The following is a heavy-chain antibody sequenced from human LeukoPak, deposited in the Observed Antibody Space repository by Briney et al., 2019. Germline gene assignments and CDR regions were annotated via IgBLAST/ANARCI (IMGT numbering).Heavy chain of an antibody. D-gene: IGHD3-22*01. CDR2: IVPIFGLP. J-gene: IGHJ6*03. Sequence: SVKVSCKASGGTFSTYAISWVRQAPGQGLEWMGGIVPIFGLPNYAQRFQGRLTISADESTSTAYMELSSLRSEDTAVYYCARDKGKDDSGFPTGGFYYYHMDVWGKGTTVTISS. CDR1: GGTFSTYA. CDR3: ARDKGKDDSGFPTGGFYYYHMDV. V-gene: IGHV1-69*13.